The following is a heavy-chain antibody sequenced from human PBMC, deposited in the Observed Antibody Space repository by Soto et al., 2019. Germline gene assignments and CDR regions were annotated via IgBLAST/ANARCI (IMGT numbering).Heavy chain of an antibody. J-gene: IGHJ4*02. CDR2: IYYSGTT. Sequence: QVQLQESGPGLVKPSDTLSLTCAVSGYSISSSNWWGWIRQPPGKGLEWIGYIYYSGTTYYNPSLKSXXTXSXXTSKNQFSLKLTSVTAVDTAVYYCARREIQGPIDYWGQGSRVTVSS. CDR1: GYSISSSNW. V-gene: IGHV4-28*01. CDR3: ARREIQGPIDY. D-gene: IGHD1-26*01.